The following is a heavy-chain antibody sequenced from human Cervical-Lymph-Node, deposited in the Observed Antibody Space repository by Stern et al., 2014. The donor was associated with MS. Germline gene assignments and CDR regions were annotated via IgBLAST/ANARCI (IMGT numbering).Heavy chain of an antibody. Sequence: EDQLVESGGGLIQPGGSLSLSCAPSGFTVSSTYMSWVRQAPGRGLEWVSIIFSGGSTAYAVAVKGRFTISRDNSRNTLYLQMNSLRAEDTAFYYCARVPPGYGSNSFFDYWGQGNLVTVSS. J-gene: IGHJ4*02. CDR2: IFSGGST. D-gene: IGHD4-23*01. CDR3: ARVPPGYGSNSFFDY. CDR1: GFTVSSTY. V-gene: IGHV3-53*01.